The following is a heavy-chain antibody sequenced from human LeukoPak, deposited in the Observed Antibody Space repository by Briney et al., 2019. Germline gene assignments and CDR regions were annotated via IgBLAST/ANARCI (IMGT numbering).Heavy chain of an antibody. CDR2: IYADGRT. D-gene: IGHD5-24*01. CDR3: ARDLDLGVTRWLEPEFDY. V-gene: IGHV3-53*01. CDR1: GFTVSGNY. Sequence: GGSLTLSCAPSGFTVSGNYMSWVRQAPGKGLEWVSVIYADGRTYYADSVKGRFTISRDTSKNMLYLQMNSLRAEDTAVYHCARDLDLGVTRWLEPEFDYWGQGTLVTVSS. J-gene: IGHJ4*02.